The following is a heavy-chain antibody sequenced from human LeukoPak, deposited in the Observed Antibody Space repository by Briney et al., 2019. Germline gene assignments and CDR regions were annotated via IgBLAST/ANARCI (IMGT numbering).Heavy chain of an antibody. J-gene: IGHJ6*02. V-gene: IGHV3-7*05. Sequence: GGSLRLSCAASGVSFSSSWMSWVRQAPGKGLEWVASIKQDRSEKYYVDFVKGRFSISRDNAKNSLYLQMNSLGADDTAVYYCAGGTGMDVWGQGTTVTVSS. CDR2: IKQDRSEK. CDR1: GVSFSSSW. D-gene: IGHD1-1*01. CDR3: AGGTGMDV.